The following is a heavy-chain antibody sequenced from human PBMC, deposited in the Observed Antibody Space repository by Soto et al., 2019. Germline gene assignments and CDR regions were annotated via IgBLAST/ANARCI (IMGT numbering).Heavy chain of an antibody. D-gene: IGHD7-27*01. J-gene: IGHJ2*01. Sequence: QVQLQESGPGLVKPSQTLSLTCTVSGGSISSGGYYWSWIRQHPGKGLEWIGYIYYSGSTYYNPSLKSRGTISVDTSQNQFSLKLSSVTAADTAVYYCARDKLGMTGRYFDLWGRGTLVTVSS. CDR2: IYYSGST. CDR3: ARDKLGMTGRYFDL. CDR1: GGSISSGGYY. V-gene: IGHV4-31*03.